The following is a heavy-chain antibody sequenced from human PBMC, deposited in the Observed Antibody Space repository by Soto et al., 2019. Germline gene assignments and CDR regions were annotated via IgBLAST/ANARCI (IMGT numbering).Heavy chain of an antibody. CDR3: AVKQQLALKTGSDYYYYMDV. J-gene: IGHJ6*03. V-gene: IGHV3-64*01. CDR1: GFTFSSYA. D-gene: IGHD6-13*01. CDR2: ISSNGGST. Sequence: VQLVESGGGLVQPGGSLRLSCAASGFTFSSYAMHWVRQAPGKGLEYVSAISSNGGSTYYANSVKGRFTISRDNSKNTLYLQMGSLRAEDMAVYYCAVKQQLALKTGSDYYYYMDVWGKGTTVTVSS.